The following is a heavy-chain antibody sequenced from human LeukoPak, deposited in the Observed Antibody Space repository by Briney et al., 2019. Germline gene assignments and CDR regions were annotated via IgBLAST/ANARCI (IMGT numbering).Heavy chain of an antibody. D-gene: IGHD5-18*01. CDR3: ARRGAMVTVCGFDY. J-gene: IGHJ4*02. Sequence: PSETLSLTCTVSGGSISSSSYYWGWIRQPPGKGLEWIGSIYYSGSTYYNPSLKSRVTISVDTSKNQFSLKLSSVTAADTAVYYCARRGAMVTVCGFDYWGQGTLVTVSS. CDR2: IYYSGST. CDR1: GGSISSSSYY. V-gene: IGHV4-39*01.